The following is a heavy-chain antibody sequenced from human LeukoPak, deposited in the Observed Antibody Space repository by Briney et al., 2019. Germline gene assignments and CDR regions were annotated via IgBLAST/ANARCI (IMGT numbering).Heavy chain of an antibody. D-gene: IGHD3-10*01. CDR3: ASDLNHYPY. J-gene: IGHJ4*02. V-gene: IGHV3-7*04. CDR1: GLTFSSYW. Sequence: PGGSLRLSCAASGLTFSSYWMTWVRQAPGKGLEWVATVTPDGRGKYYVDSVRGRFTISRDNAQNSLFLQMSSLRAEDTAVYYCASDLNHYPYWGQGTLVTVSS. CDR2: VTPDGRGK.